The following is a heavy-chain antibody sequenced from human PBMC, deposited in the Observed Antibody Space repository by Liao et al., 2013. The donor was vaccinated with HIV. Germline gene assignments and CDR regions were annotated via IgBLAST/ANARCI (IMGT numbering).Heavy chain of an antibody. CDR1: GGSFSGYY. V-gene: IGHV4-34*01. CDR3: ARVLRYYMDV. Sequence: QVQLQQWGAGLLKPSETLSLTCAVYGGSFSGYYWSWIRQPPGKGLEWIGEINHSGSTNYNPSLKSRVTISVDTSKNQFSLKLSSVTAADTAVYYCARVLRYYMDVWGKGTTVTVSS. CDR2: INHSGST. D-gene: IGHD2/OR15-2a*01. J-gene: IGHJ6*03.